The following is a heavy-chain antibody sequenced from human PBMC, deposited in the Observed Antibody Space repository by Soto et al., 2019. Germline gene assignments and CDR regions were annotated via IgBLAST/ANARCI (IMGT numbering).Heavy chain of an antibody. J-gene: IGHJ6*02. CDR1: GYSFTDYY. CDR3: ARTNPTKYYDYVWGDYRREGMDV. CDR2: ILPLSGTS. V-gene: IGHV1-69*06. D-gene: IGHD3-16*02. Sequence: ASVKVSCKASGYSFTDYYLHWVRQAPGQGLEWMGGILPLSGTSNYTQRFQGRVTITADKSTSTAYMELSSLRSDDTAVYYCARTNPTKYYDYVWGDYRREGMDVWGQGTTVTVSS.